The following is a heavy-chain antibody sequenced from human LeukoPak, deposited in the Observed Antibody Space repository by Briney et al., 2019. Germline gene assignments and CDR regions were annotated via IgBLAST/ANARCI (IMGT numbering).Heavy chain of an antibody. J-gene: IGHJ4*02. CDR1: GFTFRNYG. D-gene: IGHD5-12*01. CDR3: AKEEGYVDGNPLDY. CDR2: ISGSGGST. V-gene: IGHV3-23*01. Sequence: GGSLRLSCAASGFTFRNYGMQWVRLAPGKGLEWVSAISGSGGSTYYADSVKGRFTISRDNSKNTLYLQMNSLRAEDTAVYYCAKEEGYVDGNPLDYWGQGTLVTVSS.